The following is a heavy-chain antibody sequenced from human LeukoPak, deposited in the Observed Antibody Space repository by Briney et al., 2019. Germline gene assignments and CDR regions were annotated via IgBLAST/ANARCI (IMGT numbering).Heavy chain of an antibody. CDR3: ARDRVRGNSNPFFDY. J-gene: IGHJ4*02. D-gene: IGHD4-11*01. CDR1: GGSVSSGTYY. V-gene: IGHV4-61*01. CDR2: IYYTGST. Sequence: SETLSLTCTVSGGSVSSGTYYWSWIRQPPGKGLEWIGYIYYTGSTNYNPSLESRVTISVDTSKNLFSLKLISVTAADTAVYYCARDRVRGNSNPFFDYWGQGTLVTVSS.